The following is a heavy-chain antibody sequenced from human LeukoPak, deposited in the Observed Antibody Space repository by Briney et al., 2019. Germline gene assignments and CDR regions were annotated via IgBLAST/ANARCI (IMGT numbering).Heavy chain of an antibody. J-gene: IGHJ4*02. V-gene: IGHV3-30*02. CDR2: IRYDGSNK. CDR3: ARWSMATNGYYFDY. Sequence: GGSLRLSCAASGFTFSSYDIHWVRQAPGKGLEWVAFIRYDGSNKYYADSVKGRFTISRDNAKNSLYLQMDSLRAEDTAVYYCARWSMATNGYYFDYWGQGTLVTVSS. D-gene: IGHD5-24*01. CDR1: GFTFSSYD.